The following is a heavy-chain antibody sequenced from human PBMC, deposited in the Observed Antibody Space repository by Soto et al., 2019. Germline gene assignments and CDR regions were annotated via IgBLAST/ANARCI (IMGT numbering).Heavy chain of an antibody. Sequence: GGSLRLSCAASGFTFSSYWMHWVRQAPGKGLVWVSRINSDGSTTGYADSVKGRFTISRDNAKNTLYLQMNSLRAEDTAVYYCARDQYSSTWHYFDFWRQGTQVTVSS. D-gene: IGHD6-13*01. CDR2: INSDGSTT. CDR1: GFTFSSYW. V-gene: IGHV3-74*01. J-gene: IGHJ4*02. CDR3: ARDQYSSTWHYFDF.